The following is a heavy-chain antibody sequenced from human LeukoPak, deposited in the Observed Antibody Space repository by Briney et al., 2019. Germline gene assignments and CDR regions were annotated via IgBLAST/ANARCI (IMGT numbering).Heavy chain of an antibody. Sequence: SETLSLTCTVSGGSISSYYWSWIRQPPGKGLEWIGYIYYSGSTNYNPSLKSRVTISEDTSKNQFSLKLSSVTAADTAVYYCAREWASYYYYGMDVWGQGTTVTVSS. CDR2: IYYSGST. CDR3: AREWASYYYYGMDV. CDR1: GGSISSYY. V-gene: IGHV4-59*01. D-gene: IGHD1-26*01. J-gene: IGHJ6*02.